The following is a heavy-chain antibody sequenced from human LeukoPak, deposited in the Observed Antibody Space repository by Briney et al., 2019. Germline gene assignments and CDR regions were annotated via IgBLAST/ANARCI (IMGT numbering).Heavy chain of an antibody. Sequence: GGSLRLSCIASGFTFKNYGMHWVRQTPGKGLEWVAFIRYDGSNKYYADSVKGRFTISRDNSKNTLYLQMNSLRAEDTAVYYCARVITVYNDYEEVAEYFQHWGQGTLVIVSS. CDR3: ARVITVYNDYEEVAEYFQH. V-gene: IGHV3-30*02. CDR2: IRYDGSNK. CDR1: GFTFKNYG. J-gene: IGHJ1*01. D-gene: IGHD4-17*01.